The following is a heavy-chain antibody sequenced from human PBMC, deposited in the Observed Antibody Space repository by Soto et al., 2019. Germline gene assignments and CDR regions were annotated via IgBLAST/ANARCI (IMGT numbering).Heavy chain of an antibody. Sequence: PGGSLRLSCAASGFTFSSYAMHWVRQAPGKGLEWGSVICSGGSTYYAESVKGRFTISRDNSKNTLYLQMNSLRAEDTAVYYCARDSGDSTHYYYYMDVWGKGTTVTVSS. V-gene: IGHV3-66*01. CDR2: ICSGGST. D-gene: IGHD2-2*01. J-gene: IGHJ6*03. CDR1: GFTFSSYA. CDR3: ARDSGDSTHYYYYMDV.